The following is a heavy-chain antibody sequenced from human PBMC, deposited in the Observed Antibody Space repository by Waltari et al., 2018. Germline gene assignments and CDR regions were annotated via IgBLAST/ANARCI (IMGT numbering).Heavy chain of an antibody. V-gene: IGHV4-39*07. J-gene: IGHJ4*02. Sequence: QLQLQESGPGLVKPSETLSLTCTVSRSSIKNNNYYWGWVRQPPGKGLEWIGSFCKSGTTYYNPSLKSRGTISVDTSNNQFSLKLNSVTAADTAVYYCVRGYPDIVATISDYWGQGTLVIVSS. D-gene: IGHD5-12*01. CDR1: RSSIKNNNYY. CDR2: FCKSGTT. CDR3: VRGYPDIVATISDY.